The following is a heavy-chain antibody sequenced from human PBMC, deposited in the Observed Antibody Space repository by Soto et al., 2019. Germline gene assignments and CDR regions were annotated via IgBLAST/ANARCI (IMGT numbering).Heavy chain of an antibody. J-gene: IGHJ5*02. V-gene: IGHV5-10-1*01. D-gene: IGHD3-3*01. CDR1: GYSFTSYW. Sequence: PGESLKISCKGSGYSFTSYWISWVRQMPGKGLEWMGRIDPSDSYTNYSPSFQGHVTISADKSISTAYLQWSSLKASDTAMYYCASTIFGVVIDPLRLDPWGQGTLVTVYS. CDR2: IDPSDSYT. CDR3: ASTIFGVVIDPLRLDP.